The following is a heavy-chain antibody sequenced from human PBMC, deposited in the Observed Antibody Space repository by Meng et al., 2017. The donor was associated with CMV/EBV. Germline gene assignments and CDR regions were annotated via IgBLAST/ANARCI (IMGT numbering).Heavy chain of an antibody. CDR1: GGSISSYY. J-gene: IGHJ4*02. Sequence: SRPCTVAGGSISSYYWSWIRQTAGKGLEWIGRIYSSGSTNYNPSLKGRVTMSVDTSKNQFSLKLSSVTAADTAVYYCARSWTAYYFDYWGQGTLVTVSS. D-gene: IGHD1-1*01. V-gene: IGHV4-4*07. CDR3: ARSWTAYYFDY. CDR2: IYSSGST.